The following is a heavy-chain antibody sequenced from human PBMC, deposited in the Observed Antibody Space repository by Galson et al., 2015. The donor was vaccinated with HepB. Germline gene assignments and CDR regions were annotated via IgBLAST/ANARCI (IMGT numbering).Heavy chain of an antibody. V-gene: IGHV1-69*13. CDR1: GGTFSSYA. CDR2: IIPIFGTA. J-gene: IGHJ5*02. CDR3: ARCPSIVVPAARPWFDP. D-gene: IGHD2-2*01. Sequence: SVKVSCKASGGTFSSYAISWVRQAPGQGLEWMGGIIPIFGTANYAQKFQGRVTITADESTSTAYMELSSLRSEDTAVYYCARCPSIVVPAARPWFDPWGQGTLVTVSS.